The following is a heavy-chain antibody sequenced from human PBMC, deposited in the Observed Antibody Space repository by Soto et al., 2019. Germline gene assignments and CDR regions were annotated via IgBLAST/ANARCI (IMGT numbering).Heavy chain of an antibody. Sequence: LRLSCAAPGFSFSTYGMHWVRQAPGKGLEWVATISYDGGNKFYADSAKGRFTISRDNSKNTLYLQMNSLRANDTAVYYCSKDSSVVAAGSGGWFDPWGQGTLVTVSS. CDR2: ISYDGGNK. J-gene: IGHJ5*02. D-gene: IGHD6-13*01. V-gene: IGHV3-30*18. CDR3: SKDSSVVAAGSGGWFDP. CDR1: GFSFSTYG.